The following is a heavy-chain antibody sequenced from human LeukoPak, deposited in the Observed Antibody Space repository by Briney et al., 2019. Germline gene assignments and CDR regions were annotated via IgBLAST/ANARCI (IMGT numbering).Heavy chain of an antibody. V-gene: IGHV4-39*01. J-gene: IGHJ4*02. CDR3: ARSLRVGASSRFDY. D-gene: IGHD1-26*01. CDR1: GGSISSSSYY. CDR2: IYYSGST. Sequence: KPSETLSLTCTVSGGSISSSSYYWGWIRQPPGKGLEWIGSIYYSGSTYYNPSLKSRVTISVDTSKNQFSLKLSFVTAADTAVYYCARSLRVGASSRFDYWGQGTLVTVSS.